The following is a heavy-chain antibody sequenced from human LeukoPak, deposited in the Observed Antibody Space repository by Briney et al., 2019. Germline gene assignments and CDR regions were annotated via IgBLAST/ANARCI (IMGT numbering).Heavy chain of an antibody. J-gene: IGHJ4*02. CDR1: GFTFSSYG. V-gene: IGHV3-30*03. Sequence: RGSLRLSCAASGFTFSSYGMHWVRQAPGKGLEWVAVISYDGSNKYYADSVKGRFTISRDNSKNTLYLQMNSLRAEDTAVYYCARGSWFGELLPFDYWGQGTLVTVSS. D-gene: IGHD3-10*01. CDR3: ARGSWFGELLPFDY. CDR2: ISYDGSNK.